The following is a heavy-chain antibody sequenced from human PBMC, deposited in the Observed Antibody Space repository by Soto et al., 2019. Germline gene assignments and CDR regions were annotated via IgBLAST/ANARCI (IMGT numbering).Heavy chain of an antibody. D-gene: IGHD5-18*01. Sequence: PGGSLRLSCAASGFTFSSYAMHWVRQAPGKGLEWVAVISYDGSNNFYADSVKGRFTISRDNSKNKLYLQMNSLTAEDKAVYYCAKSAEYNYVDYWGQGTLVTVSS. CDR1: GFTFSSYA. CDR3: AKSAEYNYVDY. CDR2: ISYDGSNN. V-gene: IGHV3-30-3*02. J-gene: IGHJ4*02.